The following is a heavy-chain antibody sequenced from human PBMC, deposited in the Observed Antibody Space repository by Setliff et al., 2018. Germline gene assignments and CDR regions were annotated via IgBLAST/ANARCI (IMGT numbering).Heavy chain of an antibody. Sequence: PSETLSLTCTVSDGPIRSGTHFWGWFRQPPGKGLEWIGSVFFIGGTSSNPSLESRVSVSVDSSENQISLKLSSVTAADTAVYYCARGGTSENLYAMDVWGQGTTVTVSS. CDR2: VFFIGGT. D-gene: IGHD3-16*01. CDR3: ARGGTSENLYAMDV. V-gene: IGHV4-39*07. J-gene: IGHJ6*02. CDR1: DGPIRSGTHF.